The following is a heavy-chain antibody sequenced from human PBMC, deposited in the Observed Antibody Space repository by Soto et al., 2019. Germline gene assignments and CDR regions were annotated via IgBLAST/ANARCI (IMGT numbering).Heavy chain of an antibody. Sequence: PGGSLRLSCAASGFTFEDYAMNWVRQAPGKGLQWVTSISGGGGARYYADSVKGRFIISRDNSKSILHLQMNSLRPEDTALYYCAKLLTDLEPSGQSYFAMDVWGHGTTVTVSS. CDR2: ISGGGGAR. D-gene: IGHD3-9*01. V-gene: IGHV3-23*01. J-gene: IGHJ6*02. CDR1: GFTFEDYA. CDR3: AKLLTDLEPSGQSYFAMDV.